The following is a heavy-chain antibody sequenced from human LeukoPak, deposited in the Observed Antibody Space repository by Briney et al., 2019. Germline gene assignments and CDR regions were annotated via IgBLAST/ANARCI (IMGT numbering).Heavy chain of an antibody. Sequence: ASVKVSCKASGYTFTGYYMHWVRQAPGQGLEWMGWINPNSGGTNYAQKFQGRVTMTRDTSISTAYMELSRLRSDDTAVYYCAGARVAARTFDYWGQGTLVTVSS. CDR3: AGARVAARTFDY. CDR2: INPNSGGT. CDR1: GYTFTGYY. J-gene: IGHJ4*02. D-gene: IGHD6-6*01. V-gene: IGHV1-2*02.